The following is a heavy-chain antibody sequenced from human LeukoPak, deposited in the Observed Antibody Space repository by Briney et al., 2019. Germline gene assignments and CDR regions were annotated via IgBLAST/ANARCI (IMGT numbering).Heavy chain of an antibody. V-gene: IGHV6-1*01. CDR1: GDSVSSNSAA. CDR3: ARGSPDYYDSSGLIGAFDI. CDR2: TYYGSKWYN. J-gene: IGHJ3*02. Sequence: SQTLSLTCAISGDSVSSNSAAWNWIRQSPSRGLEWLGRTYYGSKWYNDYAVSVKSRITINPDTSKNQFSLQLNSVTPEDTAVYYCARGSPDYYDSSGLIGAFDIWGQGTMVTVSS. D-gene: IGHD3-22*01.